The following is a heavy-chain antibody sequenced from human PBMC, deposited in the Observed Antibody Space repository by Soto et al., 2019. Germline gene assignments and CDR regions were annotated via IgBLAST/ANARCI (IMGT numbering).Heavy chain of an antibody. CDR2: IYSSGST. J-gene: IGHJ6*02. Sequence: QVQLQESGPRLVKPSETVSLTCTVSGGSVSSDTHYWSWIRLPPGKRLEWIGFIYSSGSTNYNPSLKSRVTMSVDTSKNQFSLKLRSVIVADTAVYHCARFVRSCSGTTCYTRADVWGQGITVSVSS. CDR3: ARFVRSCSGTTCYTRADV. V-gene: IGHV4-61*01. D-gene: IGHD2-2*02. CDR1: GGSVSSDTHY.